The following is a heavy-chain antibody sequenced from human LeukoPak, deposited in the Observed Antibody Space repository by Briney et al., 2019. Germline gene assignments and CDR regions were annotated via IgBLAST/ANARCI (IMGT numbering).Heavy chain of an antibody. CDR1: GFTFSGYW. Sequence: GGSLRLSCAASGFTFSGYWMSWVRQAPGKGLEWVANIKQDGSEKYYVDSVKGRFTISRDNAKNSLYLQMNSLRAEDTAVYYCAKDELHCSSTSCSEFGPDYWGQGTLVTVSS. D-gene: IGHD2-2*01. V-gene: IGHV3-7*01. CDR2: IKQDGSEK. J-gene: IGHJ4*02. CDR3: AKDELHCSSTSCSEFGPDY.